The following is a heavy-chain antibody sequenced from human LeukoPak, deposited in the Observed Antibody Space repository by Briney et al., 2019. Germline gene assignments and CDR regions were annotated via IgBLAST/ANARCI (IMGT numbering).Heavy chain of an antibody. CDR1: GFTVSSNY. V-gene: IGHV3-53*01. CDR3: AKEGPRSSGNYYDGFDI. D-gene: IGHD3-22*01. J-gene: IGHJ3*02. Sequence: GGSLRLSCAASGFTVSSNYMTWVRQAPGKGLEWVSVMYTLGSTYYADSVKGRFTISRDNSKNTLYLQMNSLRAEDTAVYYCAKEGPRSSGNYYDGFDIWGQGTMVTVSS. CDR2: MYTLGST.